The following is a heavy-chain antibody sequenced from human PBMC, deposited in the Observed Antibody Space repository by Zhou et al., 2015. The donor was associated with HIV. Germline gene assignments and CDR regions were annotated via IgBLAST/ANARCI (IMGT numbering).Heavy chain of an antibody. CDR1: GYPFLTYG. J-gene: IGHJ6*01. D-gene: IGHD3-10*01. CDR2: IGPYNGDT. CDR3: ARGKLLWFGGSGHYVMDV. Sequence: QVVLLQSGPEVERPGASVKVSCKTSGYPFLTYGITWVRQAPGQRFEWMGWIGPYNGDTYYGQNLQGRVTMTTDTSTNTVYMELRGLTLDDTAMYYCARGKLLWFGGSGHYVMDVWGQGTTVTVSS. V-gene: IGHV1-18*04.